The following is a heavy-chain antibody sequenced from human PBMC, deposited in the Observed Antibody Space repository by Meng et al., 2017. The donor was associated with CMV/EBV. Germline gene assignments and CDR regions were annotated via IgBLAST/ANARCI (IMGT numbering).Heavy chain of an antibody. V-gene: IGHV3-66*02. Sequence: GESLKISCAASGFTVSSNYMSWVRQAPGKGLEWVSVIYSGGSTYYADSVKGRFTISRDNSKNTLYLQMNSLRAEDTAVYYCTGFPRFIYYGMDVWGQGTTVTVSS. CDR3: TGFPRFIYYGMDV. CDR2: IYSGGST. D-gene: IGHD1-1*01. CDR1: GFTVSSNY. J-gene: IGHJ6*02.